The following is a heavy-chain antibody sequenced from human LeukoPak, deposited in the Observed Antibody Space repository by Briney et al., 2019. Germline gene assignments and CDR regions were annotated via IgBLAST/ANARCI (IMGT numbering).Heavy chain of an antibody. V-gene: IGHV4-4*02. CDR1: GDSITNDNW. J-gene: IGHJ6*03. Sequence: PSETLSLTCTVSGDSITNDNWWSWVRQPPGKGLEWIGEIYHSGSTNYNPSLKSRVTISVDTSKNQFSLKLSSVTAADTAVYYCARARTYCGGDCYLNYYYYMDVWGKGTTVTVSS. CDR2: IYHSGST. D-gene: IGHD2-21*02. CDR3: ARARTYCGGDCYLNYYYYMDV.